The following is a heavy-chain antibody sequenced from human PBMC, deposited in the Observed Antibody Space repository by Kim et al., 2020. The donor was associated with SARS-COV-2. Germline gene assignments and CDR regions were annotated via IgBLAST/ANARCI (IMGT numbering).Heavy chain of an antibody. CDR2: IIPIFGIA. CDR3: ASHRYPMVRGTFYMDV. Sequence: SVKVSCKASGGTFSSYAISWVRQAPGQGLEWMGRIIPIFGIANYAQKFQGRVTITADKSTSTAYMELSSLRSEDTAVYYCASHRYPMVRGTFYMDVWGKGTTVTVSS. V-gene: IGHV1-69*04. D-gene: IGHD3-10*01. CDR1: GGTFSSYA. J-gene: IGHJ6*03.